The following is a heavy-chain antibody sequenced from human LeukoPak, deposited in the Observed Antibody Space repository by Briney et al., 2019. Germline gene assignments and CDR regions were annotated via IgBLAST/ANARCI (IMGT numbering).Heavy chain of an antibody. Sequence: GGSLRLSCAASGFTFDDYAMHWVRQAPGKGLEWVSGISWNSGSIGYADSVKGRFTISRDNAKNSLYMQMNSLRAEDTAVYYCARGRITMVRGVISNYFDYWGQGTLVTVSS. CDR1: GFTFDDYA. V-gene: IGHV3-9*01. CDR3: ARGRITMVRGVISNYFDY. CDR2: ISWNSGSI. D-gene: IGHD3-10*01. J-gene: IGHJ4*02.